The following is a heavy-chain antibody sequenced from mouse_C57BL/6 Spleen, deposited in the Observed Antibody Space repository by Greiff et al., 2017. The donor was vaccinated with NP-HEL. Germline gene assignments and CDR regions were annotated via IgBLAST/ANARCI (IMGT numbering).Heavy chain of an antibody. V-gene: IGHV1-26*01. J-gene: IGHJ2*01. D-gene: IGHD2-3*01. CDR3: ARWNDYLDY. CDR1: GYTFTDYY. Sequence: VQLKQSGPELVKPGASVKISCKASGYTFTDYYMNWVKQSHGKSLEWIGDINPNNGGTSYNQKFKGKATLTVDKSSSTAYMGLRSLTSEDSAVYYCARWNDYLDYWGQGTTLTVSS. CDR2: INPNNGGT.